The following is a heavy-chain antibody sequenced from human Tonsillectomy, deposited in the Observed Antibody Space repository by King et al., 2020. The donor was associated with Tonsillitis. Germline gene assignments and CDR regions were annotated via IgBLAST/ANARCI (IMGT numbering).Heavy chain of an antibody. Sequence: QLVQSGAEVKKPGSSVKVSCKASGGTFSSSAISWVRQAPGQGLDWMGGIIPIFGTANYAQKFQGRVTITADTSTGTAYMELSSLNSEDTAVYYCARSRTLYGNYDHYYGMDVWGQGTTVTVSS. V-gene: IGHV1-69*14. CDR2: IIPIFGTA. D-gene: IGHD4-11*01. CDR1: GGTFSSSA. J-gene: IGHJ6*02. CDR3: ARSRTLYGNYDHYYGMDV.